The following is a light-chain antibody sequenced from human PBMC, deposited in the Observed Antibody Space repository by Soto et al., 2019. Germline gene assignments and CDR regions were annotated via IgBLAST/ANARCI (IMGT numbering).Light chain of an antibody. CDR1: QSLSRH. Sequence: GERATXAXRASQSLSRHLAWYQQTPGQAPRLLIYGASTRATGVPARFSCSGSGTEFTLTITSLQSEAFAVFYCQQCTTWPPLIPVCQGTRVDI. V-gene: IGKV3-15*01. CDR2: GAS. J-gene: IGKJ5*01. CDR3: QQCTTWPPLIP.